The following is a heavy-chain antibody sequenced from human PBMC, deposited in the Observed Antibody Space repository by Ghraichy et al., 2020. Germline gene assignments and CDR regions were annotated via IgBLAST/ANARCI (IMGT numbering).Heavy chain of an antibody. CDR1: GGSISSSSYY. V-gene: IGHV4-39*01. CDR3: AVEVMVAATPEPGGFHY. D-gene: IGHD2-15*01. CDR2: IYYSGST. J-gene: IGHJ4*02. Sequence: SETLSLTCTVSGGSISSSSYYWGWIRQPPGKGLEWIGSIYYSGSTYYNPSLKSRVTISVDTSKNLFSLKLSSVTAADTAVYYCAVEVMVAATPEPGGFHYWGQGTLVTVSS.